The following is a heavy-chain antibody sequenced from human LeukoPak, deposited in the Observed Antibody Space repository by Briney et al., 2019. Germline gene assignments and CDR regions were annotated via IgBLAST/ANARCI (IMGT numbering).Heavy chain of an antibody. CDR3: ARETPPDAFDI. V-gene: IGHV1-18*01. Sequence: ASVKVSCKASGYTFTSYGITWVRQAPGQGLEWMGWISTYKGKTNYAQKFQGRVTMTIDKSTSTAYMELRSLRSDDTAVYYCARETPPDAFDIWGQGTRVTVSS. J-gene: IGHJ3*02. CDR1: GYTFTSYG. CDR2: ISTYKGKT.